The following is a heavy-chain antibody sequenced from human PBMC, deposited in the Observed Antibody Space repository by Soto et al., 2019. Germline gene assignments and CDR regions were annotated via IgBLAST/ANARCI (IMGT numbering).Heavy chain of an antibody. CDR3: ARGGYSSLGYYYYGMDV. V-gene: IGHV4-4*02. D-gene: IGHD5-18*01. CDR1: GGSISSSNW. J-gene: IGHJ6*02. Sequence: SETLSLTCAVSGGSISSSNWWSWVRQPPGKGLEWIGEIYHSGSTNYNPSLKSRVTISVDKSKNQFSLKLSSVTAADTAVYYCARGGYSSLGYYYYGMDVWGQGTTVT. CDR2: IYHSGST.